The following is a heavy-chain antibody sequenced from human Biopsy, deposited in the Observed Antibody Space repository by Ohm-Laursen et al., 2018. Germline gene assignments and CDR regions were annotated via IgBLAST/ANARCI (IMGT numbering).Heavy chain of an antibody. CDR1: YGSISGHF. D-gene: IGHD2-15*01. V-gene: IGHV4-59*08. CDR2: VYYNGNT. Sequence: SETLSLTCAVTYGSISGHFWSWIRQAPGKGLEWIGYVYYNGNTNYSPSLKSRVTISVDTSKNQFSLKLSSATAADTAVFYCARHGSQGYCTGGSCVDYWGQGALVTVSS. CDR3: ARHGSQGYCTGGSCVDY. J-gene: IGHJ4*02.